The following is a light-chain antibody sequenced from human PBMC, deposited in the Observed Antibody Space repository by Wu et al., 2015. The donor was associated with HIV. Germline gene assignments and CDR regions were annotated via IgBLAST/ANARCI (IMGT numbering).Light chain of an antibody. CDR2: AAS. CDR1: QDINSY. Sequence: DIQMTQSPSSLSASVGDRVTITCRASQDINSYLNWYHQKPGKAPKLLIYAASTLQSGVPSNFSGSGSGTEFTLTITSLQPEAFAVYYCQQSYSTPYNFGRGTKVEIK. J-gene: IGKJ2*01. CDR3: QQSYSTPYN. V-gene: IGKV1-39*01.